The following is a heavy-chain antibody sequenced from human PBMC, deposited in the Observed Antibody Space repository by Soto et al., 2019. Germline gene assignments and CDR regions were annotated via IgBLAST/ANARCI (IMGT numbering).Heavy chain of an antibody. Sequence: EVQLVESGGGLVQPGGSLRLSCAPSGFTFTNYWMSWVRQAPGKGLEWVANIKQDGSEEYYMDSVKGRFTISRDNAKKSLYLQMDSLRAEDTAVYYCVRLSISVCDGDYWGQGTLVTVSS. D-gene: IGHD3-16*02. V-gene: IGHV3-7*03. CDR3: VRLSISVCDGDY. CDR1: GFTFTNYW. CDR2: IKQDGSEE. J-gene: IGHJ4*02.